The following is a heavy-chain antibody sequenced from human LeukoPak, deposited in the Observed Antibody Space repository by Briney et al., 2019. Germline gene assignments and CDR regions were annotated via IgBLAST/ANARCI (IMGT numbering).Heavy chain of an antibody. V-gene: IGHV3-30-3*01. CDR1: GFTFSSYA. Sequence: GGSLRLSCAASGFTFSSYAMHWVRQAPGKGLEWVAVISYDGSNKYYADSVKGRFTISRDNSKNTLYLQMNSLRAEDTAVYYRARVGGSWGDAFDIWGQGTMVTVSS. D-gene: IGHD1-26*01. J-gene: IGHJ3*02. CDR2: ISYDGSNK. CDR3: ARVGGSWGDAFDI.